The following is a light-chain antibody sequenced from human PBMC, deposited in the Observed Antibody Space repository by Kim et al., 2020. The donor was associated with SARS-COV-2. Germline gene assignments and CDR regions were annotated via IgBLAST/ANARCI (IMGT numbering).Light chain of an antibody. V-gene: IGLV3-19*01. J-gene: IGLJ2*01. Sequence: LGQKIRITCQGDSLRSYYASGYQQKPGQAPVLVIYGKDNRPSGIPDRFSGSSSGNTASLTITGTQAEDEADYYCNSRDTSDNHLVVFGGGTQLTVL. CDR3: NSRDTSDNHLVV. CDR2: GKD. CDR1: SLRSYY.